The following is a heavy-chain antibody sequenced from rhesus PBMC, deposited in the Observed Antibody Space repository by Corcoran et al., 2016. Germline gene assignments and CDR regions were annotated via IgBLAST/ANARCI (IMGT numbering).Heavy chain of an antibody. CDR3: ARDPELGIFDY. CDR2: INGNSGST. J-gene: IGHJ4*01. CDR1: GGSFSSYW. Sequence: QVQLQESGPVLVKPSETLSLTCAVSGGSFSSYWWSRIRQPPGKGLEWIGEINGNSGSTNYNPSLKSRVTISKDASKNQFSLKLSSVTAADTAVYYCARDPELGIFDYWGQGVLVTVSS. V-gene: IGHV4-80*01. D-gene: IGHD7-45*01.